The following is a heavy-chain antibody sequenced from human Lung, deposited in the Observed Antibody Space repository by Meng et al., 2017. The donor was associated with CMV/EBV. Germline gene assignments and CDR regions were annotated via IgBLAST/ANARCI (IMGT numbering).Heavy chain of an antibody. Sequence: SCTVSGGSVSSGSYYWSWIRQPPGKGLEWIGYIYYSGSTNYNPSLKSRVTISVDTSKNQFSLKLSSVTAADTAVYYCAITYSSSWYFYWGQGTLVTVPS. V-gene: IGHV4-61*01. J-gene: IGHJ4*02. CDR1: GGSVSSGSYY. CDR2: IYYSGST. D-gene: IGHD6-13*01. CDR3: AITYSSSWYFY.